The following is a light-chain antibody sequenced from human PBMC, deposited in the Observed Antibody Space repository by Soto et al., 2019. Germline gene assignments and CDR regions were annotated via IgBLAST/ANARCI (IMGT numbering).Light chain of an antibody. CDR2: DAS. CDR1: QSVSSY. J-gene: IGKJ5*01. Sequence: EIALTQSPATLSLSPGERATLSCRASQSVSSYLAWYQQKPGQAPRLLIYDASNRATGIPARFSGSGSGTDFTLTISRLEPEDFAVYYCQQRSNWPPITFGQGTRLEIK. V-gene: IGKV3-11*01. CDR3: QQRSNWPPIT.